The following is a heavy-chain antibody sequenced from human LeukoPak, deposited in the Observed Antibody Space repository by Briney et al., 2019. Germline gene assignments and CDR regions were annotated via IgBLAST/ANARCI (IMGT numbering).Heavy chain of an antibody. J-gene: IGHJ4*02. CDR1: GYSFTSYW. CDR2: IYPGDSDT. D-gene: IGHD3-3*01. CDR3: ARSRSADDFWSGYFLYFDY. V-gene: IGHV5-51*01. Sequence: TTGESLKISCKGSGYSFTSYWIGWVRQMPGKGLEWMGIIYPGDSDTRYSPSFQGQVTISADKSISTAYLQWSSLKASDTAMYYCARSRSADDFWSGYFLYFDYWGQGTLVTVSS.